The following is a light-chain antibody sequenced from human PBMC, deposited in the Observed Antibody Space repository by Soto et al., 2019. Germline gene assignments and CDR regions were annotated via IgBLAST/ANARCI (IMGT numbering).Light chain of an antibody. V-gene: IGLV2-8*01. Sequence: QSALTQPPSASGSPGQSVTISCTGTSSDVGGYNYVSWFQQHPGKAPKLIIYEVTKRPSGVPDRFSGSKSGSTASLTVSGLQGEDEADYYCNSYAGSNNVIFGGGTKVTVL. CDR1: SSDVGGYNY. CDR3: NSYAGSNNVI. CDR2: EVT. J-gene: IGLJ2*01.